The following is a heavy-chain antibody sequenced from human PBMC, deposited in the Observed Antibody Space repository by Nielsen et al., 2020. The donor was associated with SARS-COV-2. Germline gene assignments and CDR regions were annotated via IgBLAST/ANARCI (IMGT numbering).Heavy chain of an antibody. D-gene: IGHD6-13*01. CDR3: ARDLGSSWYRSYYYYGMDV. V-gene: IGHV3-30*04. Sequence: VRQMPGKGLEWVAVISYDGSNKYYADSVKGRFTISRDNSKNTLYLQMNSLRAEDTAVYYCARDLGSSWYRSYYYYGMDVWGQGTTVTVSS. J-gene: IGHJ6*02. CDR2: ISYDGSNK.